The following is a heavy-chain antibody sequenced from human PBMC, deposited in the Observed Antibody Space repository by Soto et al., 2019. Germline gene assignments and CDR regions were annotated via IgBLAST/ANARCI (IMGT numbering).Heavy chain of an antibody. D-gene: IGHD1-26*01. J-gene: IGHJ4*02. CDR3: ARGTGGATSSGKDQFEY. V-gene: IGHV3-7*01. CDR2: IKQDGSEK. CDR1: GFIFGNFW. Sequence: EVQLVESGGGLVQPGGSLRLSCAGSGFIFGNFWMTWVRQAPGKGLEWLANIKQDGSEKYYVESVKGRFTISRDNVKNSLYLQINSLRSEDTAVYYCARGTGGATSSGKDQFEYCVQGTLIPVSS.